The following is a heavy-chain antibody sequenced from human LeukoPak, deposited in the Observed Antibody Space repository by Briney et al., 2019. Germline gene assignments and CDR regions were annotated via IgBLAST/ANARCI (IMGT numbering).Heavy chain of an antibody. Sequence: GGSLSLSCAASGFTFSSFDMNWVRQAPGKGLEWFSALSGSGGSPYYADSVKGRFTISRDSSKNTLYLQMNSLRAEDTAVYYCAKDTAFAYGYDRVDQWGEGTLVTVSS. D-gene: IGHD5-18*01. CDR1: GFTFSSFD. J-gene: IGHJ5*02. CDR3: AKDTAFAYGYDRVDQ. CDR2: LSGSGGSP. V-gene: IGHV3-23*01.